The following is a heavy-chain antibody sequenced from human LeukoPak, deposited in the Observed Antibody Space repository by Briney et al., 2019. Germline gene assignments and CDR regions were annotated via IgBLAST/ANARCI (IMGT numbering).Heavy chain of an antibody. Sequence: GGSLRLSCSASGFTFSSYAMHWVRQAPGKGLEYVSAISSNGGSTYYADSVKGRFTISRDNSKNTLYLQMSSLRAEDTAVYYCVRDDYSSSWSDAFDTWGQGTMVTVSS. J-gene: IGHJ3*02. CDR2: ISSNGGST. D-gene: IGHD6-13*01. CDR3: VRDDYSSSWSDAFDT. V-gene: IGHV3-64D*06. CDR1: GFTFSSYA.